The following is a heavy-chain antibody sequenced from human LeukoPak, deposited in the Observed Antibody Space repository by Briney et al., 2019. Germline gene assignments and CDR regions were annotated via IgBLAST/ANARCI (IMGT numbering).Heavy chain of an antibody. V-gene: IGHV5-51*01. Sequence: GESLKISCKGSVYSFTSYWIGWVRQMPGKGLEWMGIIYLGDSDTRYSPSFQGQVTISADKSISTAYLKWSSLKAPDTAMYYCARHQGSGWYDDYFYGMDVWGQGTTVTVSS. D-gene: IGHD6-19*01. CDR2: IYLGDSDT. CDR1: VYSFTSYW. J-gene: IGHJ6*02. CDR3: ARHQGSGWYDDYFYGMDV.